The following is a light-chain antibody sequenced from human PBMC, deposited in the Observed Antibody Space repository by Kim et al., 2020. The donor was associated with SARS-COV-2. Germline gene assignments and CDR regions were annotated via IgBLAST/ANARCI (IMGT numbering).Light chain of an antibody. CDR1: KNIKKN. CDR2: GAS. V-gene: IGKV3D-15*01. Sequence: SPGARANQSCRARKNIKKNIAWYQQQPGQGPKLLIYGASTRDTGIPARFSGSGSGTEFTLTITSLQSEDFAVYYCHQYDNWPPFTFGAGTKVDIK. CDR3: HQYDNWPPFT. J-gene: IGKJ3*01.